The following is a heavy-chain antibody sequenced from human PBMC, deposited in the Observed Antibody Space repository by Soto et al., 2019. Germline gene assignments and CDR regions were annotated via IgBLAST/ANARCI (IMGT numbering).Heavy chain of an antibody. D-gene: IGHD5-18*01. V-gene: IGHV1-18*04. CDR2: ISAYNGNT. Sequence: ASVKVSCKASGYTFTSYGISWVRQAPGQGLEWMGWISAYNGNTNYAQKLQGRVTMTTGTSTSTAYMELRSLSSDDTAVYYCARDSETAMEPVYYYYYGMAVRGQGTRVTVAS. CDR3: ARDSETAMEPVYYYYYGMAV. J-gene: IGHJ6*02. CDR1: GYTFTSYG.